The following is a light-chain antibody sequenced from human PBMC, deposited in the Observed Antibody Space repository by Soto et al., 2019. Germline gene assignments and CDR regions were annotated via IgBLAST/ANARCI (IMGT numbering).Light chain of an antibody. Sequence: DIVMTQSPDSQAVSLGERATINCKSSQSILFNSDNKNYLAWYQQKPGQPPKLLIYWASTRESGVPDRFSGSVSGTDFTLTINSLQPEDVAVYYCQQYYNTRYTFGQGTKLEIK. CDR1: QSILFNSDNKNY. CDR3: QQYYNTRYT. CDR2: WAS. J-gene: IGKJ2*01. V-gene: IGKV4-1*01.